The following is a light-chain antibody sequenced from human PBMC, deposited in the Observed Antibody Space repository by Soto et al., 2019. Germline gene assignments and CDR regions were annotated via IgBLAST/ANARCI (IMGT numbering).Light chain of an antibody. CDR3: CLYIGATTYV. CDR1: SGFVGSFSL. Sequence: QAVLAQPASVSGSPGQSVTISCTGTSGFVGSFSLVSWYQQHPGNALKVMNSEGHRRPSGVPDRFSGSTSVNSASLTISELQADDEADYYCCLYIGATTYVFGTGTKVTV. CDR2: EGH. V-gene: IGLV2-23*01. J-gene: IGLJ1*01.